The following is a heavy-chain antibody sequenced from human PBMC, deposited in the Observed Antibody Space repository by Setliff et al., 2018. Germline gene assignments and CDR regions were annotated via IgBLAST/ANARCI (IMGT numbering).Heavy chain of an antibody. CDR3: ARRRRDDSSGYYYVGWFDP. Sequence: SETLSLTCTVSGGSISSSSYYWGWIRQPPGKGLEWIGSIYYSGSTYYNPSLKSRVTISVDTSKNQFSPKLSSVTAADTAVYYCARRRRDDSSGYYYVGWFDPWGQGTLVTVSS. CDR2: IYYSGST. CDR1: GGSISSSSYY. D-gene: IGHD3-22*01. V-gene: IGHV4-39*01. J-gene: IGHJ5*02.